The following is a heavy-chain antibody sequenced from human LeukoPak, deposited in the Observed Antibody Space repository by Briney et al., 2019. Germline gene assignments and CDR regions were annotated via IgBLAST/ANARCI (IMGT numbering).Heavy chain of an antibody. J-gene: IGHJ4*02. CDR1: GFTFSDYY. Sequence: GGSLRLSCAASGFTFSDYYMSWIRQAPGKGLEWVSYISSSSSYTNYADSVKGRFTISRDNAKNSLYLQMNSLRAEDTAVYYCARDKSSGWLPYFDYWGQGTLVTVSS. D-gene: IGHD6-19*01. CDR2: ISSSSSYT. CDR3: ARDKSSGWLPYFDY. V-gene: IGHV3-11*06.